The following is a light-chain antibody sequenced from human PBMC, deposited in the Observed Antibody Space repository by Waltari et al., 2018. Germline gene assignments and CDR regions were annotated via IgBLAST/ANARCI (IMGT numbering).Light chain of an antibody. CDR2: GVS. V-gene: IGLV2-23*01. CDR1: SSDLGTYNY. CDR3: CSYARSRTLL. J-gene: IGLJ2*01. Sequence: QSALIQPASVSGAPGQSTTISCTGTSSDLGTYNYVTWYQQSPGKAPKLMIHGVSNRPSGVSDRFSGSKSGNTAYLTISGLQAEDEAVYYCCSYARSRTLLFGGGTELTVL.